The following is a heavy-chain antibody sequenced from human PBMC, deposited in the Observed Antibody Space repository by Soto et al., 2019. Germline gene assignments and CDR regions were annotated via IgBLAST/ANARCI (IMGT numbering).Heavy chain of an antibody. D-gene: IGHD4-17*01. CDR2: IIPLLGRA. Sequence: QVQLVQSGAEVKKPGSSVKVSCKASGGPVSSYTLSWVRQAPGEGLEWMGRIIPLLGRATYAEKFQARITISANKSTSTVYMDLSSLRSGDTAVYFCAGDSGRSDYAFDFWGQGTLVTVSS. CDR1: GGPVSSYT. J-gene: IGHJ4*02. CDR3: AGDSGRSDYAFDF. V-gene: IGHV1-69*08.